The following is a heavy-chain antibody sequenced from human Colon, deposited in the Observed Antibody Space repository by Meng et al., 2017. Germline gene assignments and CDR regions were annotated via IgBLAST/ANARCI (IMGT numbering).Heavy chain of an antibody. CDR3: ARVIYASGNMAHLDC. Sequence: QVRRQESGPGLGKPSGTLSLTCAVSGDSIRSSNWWSWVRQPPGRGLEWIGEIYHSGSTNYNPSLKNRLSLTVDKSKNQFSLTLHSVTAADTAVYYCARVIYASGNMAHLDCWGQGTLAPSPQ. CDR1: GDSIRSSNW. J-gene: IGHJ4*02. D-gene: IGHD3-10*01. V-gene: IGHV4-4*02. CDR2: IYHSGST.